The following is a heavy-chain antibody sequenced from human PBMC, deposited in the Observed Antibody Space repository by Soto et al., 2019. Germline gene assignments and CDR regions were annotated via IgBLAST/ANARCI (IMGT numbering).Heavy chain of an antibody. D-gene: IGHD3-22*01. CDR1: GFTFGSHA. J-gene: IGHJ4*02. CDR3: ARFLGYDSSDPKGYFDY. CDR2: ITGTGGST. V-gene: IGHV3-23*01. Sequence: GGSLRLSCAASGFTFGSHAMSWVRQAPGKGLEWLATITGTGGSTYYADSVKGRFTISRDNAKNSLYLQMNSLRAEDTAVYYCARFLGYDSSDPKGYFDYWGQGTLVTVSS.